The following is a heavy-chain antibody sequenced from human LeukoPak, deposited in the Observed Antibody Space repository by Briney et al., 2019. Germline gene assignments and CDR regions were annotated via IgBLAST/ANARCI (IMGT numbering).Heavy chain of an antibody. Sequence: GASVKVSCKASGYTFSDYYMHWVRQAPGQGLEWMGRINPNTGGTNYAQKSQGRVTMTRDTSINTAYMELSRLRSDDTAVYYCARDFMGNWNYHDAFDIWGRGTMVTVSS. CDR3: ARDFMGNWNYHDAFDI. CDR1: GYTFSDYY. CDR2: INPNTGGT. V-gene: IGHV1-2*06. J-gene: IGHJ3*02. D-gene: IGHD1-7*01.